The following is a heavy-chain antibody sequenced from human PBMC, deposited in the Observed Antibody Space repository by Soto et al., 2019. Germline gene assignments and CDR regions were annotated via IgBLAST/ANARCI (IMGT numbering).Heavy chain of an antibody. V-gene: IGHV3-23*01. Sequence: GGSLRLSCAASGFTFSSYGMHWVRQAPGKGLDWVSGISGSGDSKYYADSVKGRFTISRDHSKNTLYLQMNSLRAEDTAVYYCAKYSSGPIPYYSMDVWGTGTTVTVSS. J-gene: IGHJ6*03. CDR1: GFTFSSYG. CDR2: ISGSGDSK. CDR3: AKYSSGPIPYYSMDV. D-gene: IGHD6-19*01.